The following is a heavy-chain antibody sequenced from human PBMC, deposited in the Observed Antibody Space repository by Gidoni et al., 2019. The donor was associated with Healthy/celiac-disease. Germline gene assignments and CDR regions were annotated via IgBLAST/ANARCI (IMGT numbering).Heavy chain of an antibody. V-gene: IGHV3-30*04. CDR2: ISYDGSNK. D-gene: IGHD3-16*01. J-gene: IGHJ6*02. Sequence: QVQLVESGGGVVQPGRSLRLSCAASGFTFSSYAMHWVRQAPGKGLEWVAVISYDGSNKYYADSVKGRFTISRDNSKNTLYLQMNSLRAEDTAVYYCARYEDGMDVWGQGTTVTVSS. CDR3: ARYEDGMDV. CDR1: GFTFSSYA.